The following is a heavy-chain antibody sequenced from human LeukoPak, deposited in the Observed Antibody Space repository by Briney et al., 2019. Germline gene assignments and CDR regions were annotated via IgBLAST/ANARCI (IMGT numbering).Heavy chain of an antibody. CDR2: IYSAGAT. Sequence: PGGSLRLSCAASGFTVSDNYMTWVRQAPGKGLEWVSSIYSAGATHYAESVKGRFTISRDNSKNTLYLQMNSMRAEDMDGYYCARIEWERLGRAFDIWGQGTMVTVSS. D-gene: IGHD1-26*01. J-gene: IGHJ3*02. V-gene: IGHV3-53*01. CDR3: ARIEWERLGRAFDI. CDR1: GFTVSDNY.